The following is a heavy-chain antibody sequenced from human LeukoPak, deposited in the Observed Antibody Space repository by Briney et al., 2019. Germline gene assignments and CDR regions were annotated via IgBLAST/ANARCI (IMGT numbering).Heavy chain of an antibody. V-gene: IGHV3-7*04. CDR3: AREPYAEEFDY. CDR2: IKQDGSEK. D-gene: IGHD4-17*01. Sequence: GGSLRLSCAASGLTFSDYWMSWVRQAPGKGLDWVANIKQDGSEKYYVDSVKGRFTISRDNAKNSLYLQMNSLRAEDTAVYYCAREPYAEEFDYWGQGTLVTVSS. CDR1: GLTFSDYW. J-gene: IGHJ4*02.